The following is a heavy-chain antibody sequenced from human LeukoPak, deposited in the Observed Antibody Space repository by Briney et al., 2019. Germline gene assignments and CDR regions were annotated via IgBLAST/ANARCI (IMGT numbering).Heavy chain of an antibody. J-gene: IGHJ4*02. CDR2: ISSSGSTI. CDR1: GFTFSSYE. D-gene: IGHD3-22*01. Sequence: SGGSLRLSCAASGFTFSSYEMNWVRQAPGKGLEWVSYISSSGSTIYYADSVKGQFTISRDNAKNSLYLQMNSLRAEDTAVYYCARHSGYYKSDDYWGQGTLVTVSS. V-gene: IGHV3-48*03. CDR3: ARHSGYYKSDDY.